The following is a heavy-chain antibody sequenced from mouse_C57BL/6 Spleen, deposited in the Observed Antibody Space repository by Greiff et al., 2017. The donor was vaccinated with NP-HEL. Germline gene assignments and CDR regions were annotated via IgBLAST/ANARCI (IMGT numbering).Heavy chain of an antibody. D-gene: IGHD1-1*01. V-gene: IGHV5-4*01. CDR3: ASITTADY. J-gene: IGHJ2*01. Sequence: EVQLQQSGGGLVKPGGSLKLSCAASGFTFSSYAMSWVRQTPEKRLEWVATISDGGSYTYYPDNVKGRFTISRDNAKNNLYLQMSHLKSEDTAMYYCASITTADYGGQGTTLTVSS. CDR1: GFTFSSYA. CDR2: ISDGGSYT.